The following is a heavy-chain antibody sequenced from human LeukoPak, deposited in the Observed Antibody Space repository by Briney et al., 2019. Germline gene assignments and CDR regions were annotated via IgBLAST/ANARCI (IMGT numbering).Heavy chain of an antibody. J-gene: IGHJ4*02. Sequence: PGGSLRLSCTASGFTFGEYAVGWFRQAPGKGLERVGFIRSKAYGEGTGYAASVKGRFTISRDDSKSIAYLQMNSLKIEDTAVYYCARASWDLDYWGQGTLVTVSS. CDR1: GFTFGEYA. D-gene: IGHD1-26*01. V-gene: IGHV3-49*03. CDR3: ARASWDLDY. CDR2: IRSKAYGEGT.